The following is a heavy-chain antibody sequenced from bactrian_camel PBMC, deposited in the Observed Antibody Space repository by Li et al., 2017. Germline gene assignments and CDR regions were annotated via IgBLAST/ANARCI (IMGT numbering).Heavy chain of an antibody. CDR3: AAVGYSDYDFAFGY. D-gene: IGHD4*01. V-gene: IGHV3-3*01. J-gene: IGHJ6*01. Sequence: VQLVESGGGSVQAGGSLKLSCAASGYAFSTCGMGWYRQAPGKEREGVACISWSGATTYSTDSVKGRFTISRDAAKNIVYLQMTSLKPEDTAMYYCAAVGYSDYDFAFGYWGQGTQVTVS. CDR1: GYAFSTCG. CDR2: ISWSGATT.